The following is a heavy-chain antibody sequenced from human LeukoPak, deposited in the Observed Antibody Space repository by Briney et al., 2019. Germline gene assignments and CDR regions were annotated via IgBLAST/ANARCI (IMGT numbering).Heavy chain of an antibody. V-gene: IGHV3-30*18. Sequence: GRSLRLSCGASGFTFSSYGMHWVRQAPGKGLEWVAVISYDGSNKYYADSVKGRFTISRDNSKNTLYLQMNSLRAEDTAVYYCAKDGAYYGSRSYYHYGMDVWGKGTTVTVSS. CDR1: GFTFSSYG. D-gene: IGHD3-10*01. CDR2: ISYDGSNK. CDR3: AKDGAYYGSRSYYHYGMDV. J-gene: IGHJ6*04.